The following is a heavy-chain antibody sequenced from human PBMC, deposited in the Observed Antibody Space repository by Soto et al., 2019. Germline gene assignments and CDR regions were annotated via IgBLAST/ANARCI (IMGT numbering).Heavy chain of an antibody. J-gene: IGHJ3*02. Sequence: EVQLVESGGGLVKPGGSLRLSCAASGFTFSSYNINWVRQAPGQGLEWASSISSSSTYIYYADSVKGRFTISRDNAWNSLYLQMDSLRAEDTAMYYCARDARAYCGGDCYSRGDAFDIWGQGTMVTVSS. D-gene: IGHD2-21*02. CDR3: ARDARAYCGGDCYSRGDAFDI. CDR2: ISSSSTYI. V-gene: IGHV3-21*01. CDR1: GFTFSSYN.